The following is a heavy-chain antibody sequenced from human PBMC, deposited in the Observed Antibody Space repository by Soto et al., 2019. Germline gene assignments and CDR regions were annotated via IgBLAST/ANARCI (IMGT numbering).Heavy chain of an antibody. V-gene: IGHV3-64D*06. CDR1: GCTFSSYS. J-gene: IGHJ6*02. CDR3: VKGAIWLRYGMDV. D-gene: IGHD5-18*01. Sequence: PVGSLRLSCSASGCTFSSYSMHWVRHSPGKGLEYVSAISSNGGSTYYADSVKGRFTISRDNSKNTLYLQMSSLRAEDTAVYYCVKGAIWLRYGMDVWGQGTSVTVSS. CDR2: ISSNGGST.